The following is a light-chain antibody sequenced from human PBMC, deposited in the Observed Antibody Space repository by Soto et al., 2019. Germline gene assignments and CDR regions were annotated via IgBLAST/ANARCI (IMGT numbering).Light chain of an antibody. Sequence: DIVMTQSPDSLAVSLGERATINCKTSQSILNNSNNKKFLAWYQQKAGQPPKLLISWASTRESGVPDRFSGSGSGTDFTLTISSLESEDVAVYYCQQHYSSPYTFGQGTKLEIK. CDR3: QQHYSSPYT. V-gene: IGKV4-1*01. CDR1: QSILNNSNNKKF. CDR2: WAS. J-gene: IGKJ2*01.